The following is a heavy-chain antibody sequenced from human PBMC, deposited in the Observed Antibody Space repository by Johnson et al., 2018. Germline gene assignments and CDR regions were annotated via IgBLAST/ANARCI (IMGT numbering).Heavy chain of an antibody. CDR3: ARGALWFGELSPY. J-gene: IGHJ4*02. CDR1: GFTFSSYW. CDR2: IKQDGSEK. V-gene: IGHV3-7*04. Sequence: VQLVQSGGGLVQPGGSLRLSCAASGFTFSSYWMNWVRQAPGKGLEWVANIKQDGSEKYYGDSVKGRFTISRDNARNSNYLQMNRMRAEDKAVYYCARGALWFGELSPYWGQGVLVTVSS. D-gene: IGHD3-10*01.